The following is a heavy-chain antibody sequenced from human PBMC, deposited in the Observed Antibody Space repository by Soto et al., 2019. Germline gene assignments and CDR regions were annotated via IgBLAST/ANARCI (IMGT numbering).Heavy chain of an antibody. D-gene: IGHD3-3*01. Sequence: EVQLVQSGAEVKKPGESLRISCQGFGYGFADSWMGWVRQKPGKGRGWRGSIYPGDSETKYSPSFQGRVTLSADKSISTAYRQWSSLTASATAIYYCARRNNRYNFFYFDWWGQGTLVNVSS. CDR2: IYPGDSET. J-gene: IGHJ4*02. V-gene: IGHV5-51*03. CDR3: ARRNNRYNFFYFDW. CDR1: GYGFADSW.